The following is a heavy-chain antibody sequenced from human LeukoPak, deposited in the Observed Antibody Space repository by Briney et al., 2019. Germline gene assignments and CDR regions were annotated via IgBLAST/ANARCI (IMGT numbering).Heavy chain of an antibody. D-gene: IGHD4-23*01. CDR3: ARDNDGGNSVN. J-gene: IGHJ4*02. V-gene: IGHV1-69*04. Sequence: GASVKVSCKASGYTFTNYGISWVRQAPGQGLEWMGRIIPILGIANYAQKFQGRVTITADKSTSTAYMELSSLRSEDTAVYYCARDNDGGNSVNWGQGTLVTVSS. CDR2: IIPILGIA. CDR1: GYTFTNYG.